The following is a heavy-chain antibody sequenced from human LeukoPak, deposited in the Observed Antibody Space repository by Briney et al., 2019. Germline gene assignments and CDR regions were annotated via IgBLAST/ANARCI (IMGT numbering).Heavy chain of an antibody. D-gene: IGHD2-15*01. CDR2: INHSGST. Sequence: SETLSLTCAVYGGSFSGYYWSWIRQPPGKGLEWIGEINHSGSTNYHPSLKSRVTISVDTSKNQFSLKLSSVTAADTAVYYCARAKGCSGGSCYTFDYWGQGTLVTVSS. CDR3: ARAKGCSGGSCYTFDY. V-gene: IGHV4-34*01. J-gene: IGHJ4*02. CDR1: GGSFSGYY.